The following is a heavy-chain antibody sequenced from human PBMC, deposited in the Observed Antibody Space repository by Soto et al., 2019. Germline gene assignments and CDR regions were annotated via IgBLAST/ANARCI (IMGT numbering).Heavy chain of an antibody. CDR3: AKEGFGIAVAGPFDY. V-gene: IGHV3-30*18. D-gene: IGHD6-19*01. CDR1: GFIFSSYG. Sequence: PGGSLRLSCAASGFIFSSYGMHWVRQAPGKGLEWVAVISYDGSNKYYADSVKGRFTLSRDNSKNTLYLQMNSLRAEDTAVYYCAKEGFGIAVAGPFDYWGQGALVTVSS. CDR2: ISYDGSNK. J-gene: IGHJ4*02.